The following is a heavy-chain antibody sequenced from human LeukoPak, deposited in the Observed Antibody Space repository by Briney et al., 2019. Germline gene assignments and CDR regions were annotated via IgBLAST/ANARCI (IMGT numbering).Heavy chain of an antibody. CDR3: ACSRDGDYSMGY. J-gene: IGHJ4*02. V-gene: IGHV3-33*01. CDR2: IWYDGSNK. Sequence: GRPLRLSCAASGFTFSSYGMHWVRQAPGKGLEWVAVIWYDGSNKYYADSVKGRFTISRDNSKNTLYLQMNSLRAEDTAVYYCACSRDGDYSMGYWGQGTLVTVSS. D-gene: IGHD4-17*01. CDR1: GFTFSSYG.